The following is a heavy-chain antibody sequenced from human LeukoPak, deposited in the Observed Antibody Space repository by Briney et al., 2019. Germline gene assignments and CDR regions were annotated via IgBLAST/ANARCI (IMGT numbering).Heavy chain of an antibody. CDR1: GGSISSYY. Sequence: SETLSLTCTVSGGSISSYYWSWVRRPPGKGLEWIGYIYYSGSTNYNPSLKSRVTISVDTSKKQFSLRLSSVTAADTAVYYCARSDYGDYRFVYWGQGTLVTVSS. CDR3: ARSDYGDYRFVY. D-gene: IGHD4-17*01. J-gene: IGHJ4*02. V-gene: IGHV4-59*01. CDR2: IYYSGST.